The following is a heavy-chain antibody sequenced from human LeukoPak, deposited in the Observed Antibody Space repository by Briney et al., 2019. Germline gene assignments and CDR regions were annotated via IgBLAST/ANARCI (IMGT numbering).Heavy chain of an antibody. Sequence: GGSLRLSCAASGSTFSNYVIHWVRQAPGKGLEWVAVTSSDLNVKLYADSVKGRFTISRDNSRSTLYLQMNSLRPEDTAIYYCAREGYYGSGSPPSLYFDYWGQGSLVTVSS. CDR3: AREGYYGSGSPPSLYFDY. D-gene: IGHD3-10*01. J-gene: IGHJ4*02. CDR1: GSTFSNYV. CDR2: TSSDLNVK. V-gene: IGHV3-30-3*01.